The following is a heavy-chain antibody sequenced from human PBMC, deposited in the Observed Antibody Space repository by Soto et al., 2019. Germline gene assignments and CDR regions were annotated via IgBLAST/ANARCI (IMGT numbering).Heavy chain of an antibody. CDR1: GGSISSYY. J-gene: IGHJ4*02. CDR3: ARDNPGIAVAGFDY. CDR2: IYTSGST. D-gene: IGHD6-19*01. Sequence: SETLSLTCTVSGGSISSYYWSWIQQPAGKGLEWIGRIYTSGSTNYNPSLKSRVTMSVDTSKNQFSLKLSSVTAADTAVYYCARDNPGIAVAGFDYWGQGTLVTVSS. V-gene: IGHV4-4*07.